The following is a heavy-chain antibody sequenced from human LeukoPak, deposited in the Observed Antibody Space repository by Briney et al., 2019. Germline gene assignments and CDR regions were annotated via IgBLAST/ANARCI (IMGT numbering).Heavy chain of an antibody. V-gene: IGHV6-1*01. D-gene: IGHD1-1*01. Sequence: SQTLSLTCAISGDSLSSNSAAWHWLRQSPSRGLEWLGRTYYRSKWYNDYAVSVKSRITINPDTSKNQFSLQLNSVTPEDTAVYYCASGNYYFDYWGQGTLVTVSS. CDR2: TYYRSKWYN. CDR3: ASGNYYFDY. CDR1: GDSLSSNSAA. J-gene: IGHJ4*02.